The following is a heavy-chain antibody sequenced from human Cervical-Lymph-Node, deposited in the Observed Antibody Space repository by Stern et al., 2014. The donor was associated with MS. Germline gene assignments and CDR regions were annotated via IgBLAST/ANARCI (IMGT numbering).Heavy chain of an antibody. CDR3: ARQNYYNGMDV. V-gene: IGHV1-46*01. CDR2: INPSGGRT. J-gene: IGHJ6*02. CDR1: GYTFTSDY. D-gene: IGHD2/OR15-2a*01. Sequence: VQLEESGAEVKKPGASVKVTCKVSGYTFTSDYMDWGRQRPRPGHELKGIINPSGGRTRGAQKFQERGTMTRDTQSRPVDMERSSLRSEDTAVYYCARQNYYNGMDVWGQGTTVIVSS.